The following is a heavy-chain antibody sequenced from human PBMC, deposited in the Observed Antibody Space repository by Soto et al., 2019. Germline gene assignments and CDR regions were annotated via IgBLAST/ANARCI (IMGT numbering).Heavy chain of an antibody. Sequence: EVLLVESGGGLVKPGGSLRLSCAASGFTFSTYSMNWVRQAPGKGLEWVSSINTASYIYYADSVKGRFPISRDDAKNSLYLQMNSLRDEDTAVYYCAREGGYCNGGGCRYFDYWGQGTLVTVYS. CDR2: INTASYI. CDR3: AREGGYCNGGGCRYFDY. J-gene: IGHJ4*02. D-gene: IGHD2-15*01. V-gene: IGHV3-21*01. CDR1: GFTFSTYS.